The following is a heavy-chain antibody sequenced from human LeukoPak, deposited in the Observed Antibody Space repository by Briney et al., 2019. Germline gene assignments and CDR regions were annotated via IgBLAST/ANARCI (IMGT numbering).Heavy chain of an antibody. V-gene: IGHV3-30*03. CDR2: ISYDGSNK. Sequence: GGSLRLSCAASGFTFSSYGMHWVRQAPGKGLEWVAVISYDGSNKYYADSVKGRFTISRDNSKNTLYLQMNSLRAEDTAVYYCAGRGGSFYVDAFDIWGQGTMVTVSS. J-gene: IGHJ3*02. CDR3: AGRGGSFYVDAFDI. CDR1: GFTFSSYG. D-gene: IGHD2-15*01.